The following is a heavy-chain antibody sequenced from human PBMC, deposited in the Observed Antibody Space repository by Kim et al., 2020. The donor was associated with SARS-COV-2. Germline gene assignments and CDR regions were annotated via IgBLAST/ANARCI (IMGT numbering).Heavy chain of an antibody. V-gene: IGHV3-23*01. CDR3: AKGVINSGFDY. J-gene: IGHJ4*02. CDR1: GFTLSTPP. D-gene: IGHD1-26*01. CDR2: ISGVGTGT. Sequence: GGSLRLSWVASGFTLSTPPRGWFAKAPGKGLEGVSRISGVGTGTYYADSGKGRVTMSSDKSKNMLYLHMNSLRAEDTAVYYCAKGVINSGFDYWGQGTQVTVSS.